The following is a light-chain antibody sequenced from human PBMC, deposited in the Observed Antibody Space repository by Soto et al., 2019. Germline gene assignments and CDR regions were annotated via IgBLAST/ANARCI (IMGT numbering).Light chain of an antibody. CDR3: QSYDTSLRVV. V-gene: IGLV1-40*01. CDR2: GDD. J-gene: IGLJ2*01. Sequence: QSVLTQPPSVSGAPGQRVTISCTGNSSNIGARHDVHWYQQFPGTAPKLLIYGDDNRPSGVPDRFSGSKSGTSASLAITGLQADDEADYYCQSYDTSLRVVFGGGTKLTVL. CDR1: SSNIGARHD.